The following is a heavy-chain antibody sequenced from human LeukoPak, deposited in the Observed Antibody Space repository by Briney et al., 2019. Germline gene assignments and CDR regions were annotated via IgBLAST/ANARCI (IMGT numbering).Heavy chain of an antibody. J-gene: IGHJ4*02. D-gene: IGHD5-18*01. V-gene: IGHV3-30*18. CDR2: TSYDGSNK. Sequence: PGRSLRLSCAASGFTFSSYGMHWVRQAPGKGLEWVAVTSYDGSNKYYADSVKGRFTISRDNSKNTLYLQMNSLRAEDTAVYYCAKDRDTAMYYFDYWGQGTLVTVSS. CDR1: GFTFSSYG. CDR3: AKDRDTAMYYFDY.